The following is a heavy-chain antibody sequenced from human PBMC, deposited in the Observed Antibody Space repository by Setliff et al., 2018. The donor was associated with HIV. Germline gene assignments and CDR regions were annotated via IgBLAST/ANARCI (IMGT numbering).Heavy chain of an antibody. CDR1: GYTFTSYY. J-gene: IGHJ1*01. Sequence: ASVKVSCKASGYTFTSYYMHWVRQAPGQGLEWMGIIYPSGGSTSYAQKFQGRVSITADGSTSTAYMQLSSLRSEDTAVYYCAKEGGRHYDFWSGSVEYFQHWGQGTLVTVPQ. D-gene: IGHD3-3*01. CDR3: AKEGGRHYDFWSGSVEYFQH. V-gene: IGHV1-46*01. CDR2: IYPSGGST.